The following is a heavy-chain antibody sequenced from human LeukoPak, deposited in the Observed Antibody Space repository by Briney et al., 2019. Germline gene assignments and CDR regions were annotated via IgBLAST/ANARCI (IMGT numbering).Heavy chain of an antibody. CDR1: GFTFSSYA. CDR3: ARDGIPEGDAFDI. D-gene: IGHD1-14*01. CDR2: ISYDGSNK. Sequence: GGSLRLSCAASGFTFSSYAMHWVRQAPGKGLEWVAVISYDGSNKYYADSVKGRFTISRDNSKNTLYLQMNRLRAEDTAVYYCARDGIPEGDAFDIWGQGTMVTVSS. J-gene: IGHJ3*02. V-gene: IGHV3-30*04.